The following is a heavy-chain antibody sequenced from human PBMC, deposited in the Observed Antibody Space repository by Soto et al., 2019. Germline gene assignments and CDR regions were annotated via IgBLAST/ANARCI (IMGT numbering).Heavy chain of an antibody. CDR2: IIPIFGTA. Sequence: SVKVSCKASGGTFSSCAISWVRQAPGQGLEWMGGIIPIFGTANYAQKFQGRVTITADESTSTAYMELSSLRSEDTAVYYCARDPLGYGNFDYWGQGTLVTVSS. J-gene: IGHJ4*02. V-gene: IGHV1-69*13. CDR3: ARDPLGYGNFDY. D-gene: IGHD5-18*01. CDR1: GGTFSSCA.